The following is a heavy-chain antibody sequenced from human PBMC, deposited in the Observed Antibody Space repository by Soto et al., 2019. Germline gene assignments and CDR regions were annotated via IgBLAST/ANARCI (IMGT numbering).Heavy chain of an antibody. CDR3: ARGAEAVAGMAIFFSLFDY. V-gene: IGHV3-48*01. D-gene: IGHD6-19*01. CDR1: GFTFSSYS. CDR2: ISSSSSTI. J-gene: IGHJ4*02. Sequence: GESLKISCAASGFTFSSYSMNWVRQAPGKGLEWVSYISSSSSTIYYADSVKGRFTISRDNAKNSLYLQMNSLGAEDTAVYYCARGAEAVAGMAIFFSLFDYWGQGTLVTVSS.